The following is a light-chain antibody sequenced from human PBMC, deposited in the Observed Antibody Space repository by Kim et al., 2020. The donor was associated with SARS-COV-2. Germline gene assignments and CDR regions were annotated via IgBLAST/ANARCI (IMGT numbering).Light chain of an antibody. CDR1: SSDVGGYNY. CDR2: DVS. J-gene: IGLJ2*01. Sequence: QSITISCTGTSSDVGGYNYVSWYQQHPGKAPKLMIYDVSKRPSVVSNRFSGSKSGNTASLTISGLQAEDEADYYCSSYTSSSTLVVFGGGTQLTVL. CDR3: SSYTSSSTLVV. V-gene: IGLV2-14*04.